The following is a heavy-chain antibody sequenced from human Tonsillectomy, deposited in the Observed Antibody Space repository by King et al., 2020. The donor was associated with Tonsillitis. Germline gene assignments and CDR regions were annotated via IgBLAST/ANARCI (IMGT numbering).Heavy chain of an antibody. D-gene: IGHD3-10*01. J-gene: IGHJ6*03. CDR1: GGTISTGGWN. CDR2: VYYSGST. CDR3: ARDVRRYYTSGERSSYYYMDV. Sequence: QLQESGPGLVKPSQTLSLTCTVSGGTISTGGWNWSWIRQLPGKGLEWIGNVYYSGSTYYNPSLKGRIAMSVDTSKNQFSLKLSSVTAADTAIYYCARDVRRYYTSGERSSYYYMDVWGKGTTVTVSS. V-gene: IGHV4-31*03.